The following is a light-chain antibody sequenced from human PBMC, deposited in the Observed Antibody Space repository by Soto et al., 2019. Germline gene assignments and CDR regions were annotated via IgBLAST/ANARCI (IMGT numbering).Light chain of an antibody. CDR3: SSYTTSGTVV. J-gene: IGLJ1*01. CDR1: SSDVGGYNF. Sequence: QSALTQPASVFGSPGQSITISCTGTSSDVGGYNFVSWYQQHPGKAPKLMIYEVSSRPSGVSNRFSGSKSGNTASLTIPGLQPEDEADYYCSSYTTSGTVVFGTGTKV. V-gene: IGLV2-14*03. CDR2: EVS.